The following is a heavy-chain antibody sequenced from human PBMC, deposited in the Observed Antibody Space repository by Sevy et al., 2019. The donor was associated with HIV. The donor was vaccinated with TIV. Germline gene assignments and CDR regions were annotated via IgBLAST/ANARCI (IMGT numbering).Heavy chain of an antibody. CDR1: GYSISSGYY. D-gene: IGHD6-19*01. J-gene: IGHJ6*03. CDR2: IYHSGST. CDR3: ARDLGSGWPDYYYYYMAV. V-gene: IGHV4-38-2*02. Sequence: SETLSLTCAVSGYSISSGYYWGWIRQPPGKGLEWIGSIYHSGSTYYNPSLKSRVTISVDTSKNQFSLKLSSVTTADTAVYYCARDLGSGWPDYYYYYMAVWGKGTTVTVSS.